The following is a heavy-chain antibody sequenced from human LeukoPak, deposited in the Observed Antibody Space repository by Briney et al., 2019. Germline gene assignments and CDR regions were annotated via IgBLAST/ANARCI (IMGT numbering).Heavy chain of an antibody. J-gene: IGHJ3*02. CDR2: IYYSGST. D-gene: IGHD3-9*01. Sequence: SDTLSLTCTVSGVSISGHYWSWIRQPQGKGLEWIGYIYYSGSTYYNPSLKSRVTISVDTSKNQFSLKLSSVTAADTAVYYCARGYPYYDILTGYWNPGDAFDIWGQGTMVTVSS. CDR1: GVSISGHY. CDR3: ARGYPYYDILTGYWNPGDAFDI. V-gene: IGHV4-30-4*02.